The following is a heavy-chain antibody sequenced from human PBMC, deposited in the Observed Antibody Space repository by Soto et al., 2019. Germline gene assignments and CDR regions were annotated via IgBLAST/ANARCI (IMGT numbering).Heavy chain of an antibody. J-gene: IGHJ4*02. D-gene: IGHD3-3*01. CDR1: GGSISSGGYY. Sequence: QVQLQESGPGLVKPSQTLSLTCTVSGGSISSGGYYWSWIRQHPGKGLEWIGYIYYSGSTYYNPSLKSRVTVSVDTSKNRFSLKLSSVTAADTAVYYCARVGLGRDFWSGYWGGYFDYWCQGTLVTVSS. CDR3: ARVGLGRDFWSGYWGGYFDY. CDR2: IYYSGST. V-gene: IGHV4-31*03.